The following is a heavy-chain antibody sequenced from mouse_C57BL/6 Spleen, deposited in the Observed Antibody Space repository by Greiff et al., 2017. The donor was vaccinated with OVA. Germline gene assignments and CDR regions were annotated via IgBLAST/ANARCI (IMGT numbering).Heavy chain of an antibody. D-gene: IGHD2-5*01. Sequence: EVKLMESGPGLVKPSQSLSLTCSVTGYSITSGYYWNWIRQFPGNKLEWMGYISYDGSNNYNPSLKNRISITRDTSKNQFFLKLNSVTTEDTATYYCARGGSNYVWFAYWGQGTLVTVSA. CDR1: GYSITSGYY. CDR2: ISYDGSN. CDR3: ARGGSNYVWFAY. J-gene: IGHJ3*01. V-gene: IGHV3-6*01.